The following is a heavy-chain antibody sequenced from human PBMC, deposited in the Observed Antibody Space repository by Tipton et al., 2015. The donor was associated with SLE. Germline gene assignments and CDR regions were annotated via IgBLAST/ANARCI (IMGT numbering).Heavy chain of an antibody. CDR2: FIASGGT. D-gene: IGHD6-19*01. J-gene: IGHJ2*01. Sequence: TLSLTCTVSGGSVSSATYYWNWIRQPAGKGLEWIGRFIASGGTDYNPSLNSRVTISMDPSKNQFSLKLSSVTAADTAVYYCARAWSYSTGWYYDLWDRGTLVTVSS. V-gene: IGHV4-61*02. CDR3: ARAWSYSTGWYYDL. CDR1: GGSVSSATYY.